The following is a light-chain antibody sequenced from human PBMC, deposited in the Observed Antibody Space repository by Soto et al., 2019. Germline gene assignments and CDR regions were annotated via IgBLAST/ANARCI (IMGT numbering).Light chain of an antibody. J-gene: IGKJ4*01. CDR2: DTS. Sequence: EIVLTQSPGTLSLSPGERATLSCLASQTLSNSFIAWYQQKPGQAPRLLIYDTSSRATGVPDRYSASGSGTEFNMTISSLQSEDFAVYYCQQYNNWPRATFGGGTKVDI. CDR1: QTLSNSF. V-gene: IGKV3-20*01. CDR3: QQYNNWPRAT.